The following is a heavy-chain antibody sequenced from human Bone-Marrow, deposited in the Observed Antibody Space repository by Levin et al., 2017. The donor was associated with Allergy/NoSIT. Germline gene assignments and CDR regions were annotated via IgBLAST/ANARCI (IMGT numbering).Heavy chain of an antibody. CDR1: GYTFTGNY. CDR3: AREYISSWFDY. CDR2: INPNSGGT. D-gene: IGHD6-13*01. Sequence: VASVKVSCKTSGYTFTGNYMHWVRQAPGQGLEWMGWINPNSGGTNYAQKFQDRVTVTRDTSISTVYMELSRLRSDDTAVYYCAREYISSWFDYWGQGTLVTVPS. J-gene: IGHJ4*02. V-gene: IGHV1-2*02.